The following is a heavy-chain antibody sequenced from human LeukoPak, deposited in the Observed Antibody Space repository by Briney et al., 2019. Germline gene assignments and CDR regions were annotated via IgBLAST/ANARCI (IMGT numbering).Heavy chain of an antibody. J-gene: IGHJ3*02. CDR1: GGSISSGDYY. CDR3: AREGVRDAFDI. Sequence: SETLSLTCTVSGGSISSGDYYWSWIRQPPGKGLEWIGYIYYSGSTNYNPSLKSRATISVDTSKNQFSLKLSSVTAADTAVYYCAREGVRDAFDIWGQGTMVTVSS. V-gene: IGHV4-61*08. CDR2: IYYSGST.